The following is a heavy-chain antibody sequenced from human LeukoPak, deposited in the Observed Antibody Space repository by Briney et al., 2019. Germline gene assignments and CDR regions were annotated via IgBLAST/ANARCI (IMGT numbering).Heavy chain of an antibody. CDR2: IFNGGST. CDR1: GFAVSSNH. CDR3: ATSIVGLTYDEHFQH. Sequence: TGGSLRLSCAASGFAVSSNHMNWVRQAPGKGLEWVSVIFNGGSTYYADSVKGRFTISRDNSKNTLYLQMSSLRAEDTAVYYCATSIVGLTYDEHFQHWGQGTLVTVSS. V-gene: IGHV3-53*01. J-gene: IGHJ1*01. D-gene: IGHD1-26*01.